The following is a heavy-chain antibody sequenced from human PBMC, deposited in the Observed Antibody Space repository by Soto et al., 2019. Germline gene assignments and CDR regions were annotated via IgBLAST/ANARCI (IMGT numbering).Heavy chain of an antibody. CDR3: VKVSNYNSGHFDY. CDR2: ISSSGGGV. Sequence: EVQLVESGGDLVQPGGSLRLSCAASGFSFSNYAMDWVRQSPGKGLEWLAYISSSGGGVYYTDSVKGRFSISRDNAKNLLFLHMNSLREADMAIYFCVKVSNYNSGHFDYWGQGTLVTVSS. CDR1: GFSFSNYA. D-gene: IGHD1-1*01. V-gene: IGHV3-48*02. J-gene: IGHJ4*02.